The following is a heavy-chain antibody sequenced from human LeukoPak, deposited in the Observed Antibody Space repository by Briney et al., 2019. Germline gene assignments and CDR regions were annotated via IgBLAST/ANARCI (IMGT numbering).Heavy chain of an antibody. J-gene: IGHJ3*02. CDR1: GGSISSYY. D-gene: IGHD3-9*01. V-gene: IGHV4-59*08. Sequence: SETLSLTCTVSGGSISSYYWSWIRQPPGKGLEWIGYIYYSGSTNYNPSLKSRVTISVDTSKNQFSLKLSSVTAADTAVYYCARRIDPSNVLRYFDWSANDAFDIWGQGTMVTVSS. CDR2: IYYSGST. CDR3: ARRIDPSNVLRYFDWSANDAFDI.